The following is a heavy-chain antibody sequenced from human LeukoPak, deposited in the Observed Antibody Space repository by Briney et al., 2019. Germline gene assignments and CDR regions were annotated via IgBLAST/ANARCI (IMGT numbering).Heavy chain of an antibody. Sequence: KPSETLSLTCTVSGGSISSYYWSWIRQPPGKGLEWIGYIYYSGSTNYNPSLKSRVTISVDTSKNQFSLKLSSVTAADTAVYYCARVHFGVDWYFDYWGQGTLVTVSS. V-gene: IGHV4-59*01. CDR1: GGSISSYY. CDR3: ARVHFGVDWYFDY. D-gene: IGHD3-3*01. CDR2: IYYSGST. J-gene: IGHJ4*02.